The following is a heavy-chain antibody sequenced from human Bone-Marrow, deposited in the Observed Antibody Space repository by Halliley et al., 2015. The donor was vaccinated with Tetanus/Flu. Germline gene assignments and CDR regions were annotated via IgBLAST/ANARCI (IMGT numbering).Heavy chain of an antibody. D-gene: IGHD6-19*01. J-gene: IGHJ4*02. CDR1: GGSINDYY. CDR3: ARDEWIAVAQFEK. Sequence: LRLSCIVSGGSINDYYWSWIRQSPGKGLEWIGYIYRSGNTDYNPSLKSRVTMSIDTSKNQFSLKVTSVTAADTAVYYCARDEWIAVAQFEKWGQGTLVTVSS. V-gene: IGHV4-59*01. CDR2: IYRSGNT.